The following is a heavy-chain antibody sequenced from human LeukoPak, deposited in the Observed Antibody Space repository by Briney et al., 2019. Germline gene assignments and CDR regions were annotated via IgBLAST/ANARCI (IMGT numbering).Heavy chain of an antibody. CDR3: ATRKLGNDY. J-gene: IGHJ4*02. CDR2: IYYTET. D-gene: IGHD7-27*01. CDR1: GGSVSDYY. V-gene: IGHV4-59*02. Sequence: PSETPSLTCTVSGGSVSDYYWSWIRQSPGKGLEWIGYIYYTETSYNPSLKSRVTISADTSKNQFSLKLYSVTAADTAVYYCATRKLGNDYWGQGTLVTVSS.